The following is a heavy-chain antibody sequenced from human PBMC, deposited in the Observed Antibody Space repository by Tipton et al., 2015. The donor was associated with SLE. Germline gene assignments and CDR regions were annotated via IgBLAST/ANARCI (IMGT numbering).Heavy chain of an antibody. CDR2: IYYSGST. J-gene: IGHJ4*02. CDR3: TRDRILVPGIDY. CDR1: GGSISSYY. D-gene: IGHD6-19*01. Sequence: TLSLTCTVSGGSISSYYWSWIRQPPGKGLEWIGYIYYSGSTNYNPSLKSRVTISVDTSKNQFSLKLSSVTAADTAVYYCTRDRILVPGIDYWGQGSLVTVSS. V-gene: IGHV4-59*12.